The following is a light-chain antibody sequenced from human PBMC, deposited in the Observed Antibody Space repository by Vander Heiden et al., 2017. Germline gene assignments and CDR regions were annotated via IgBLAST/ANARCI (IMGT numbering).Light chain of an antibody. CDR3: YSYAGSYTFRV. Sequence: QSALTQPRSVSGSPGQSVTISCTGTSNDIGYNNYVSWYQHHPGKAPKLIMFDVTKRPSGVPDRFPSSKSGNTASLTIYGLQAEDDADYYCYSYAGSYTFRVFGTGTKVTVL. CDR1: SNDIGYNNY. V-gene: IGLV2-11*01. CDR2: DVT. J-gene: IGLJ1*01.